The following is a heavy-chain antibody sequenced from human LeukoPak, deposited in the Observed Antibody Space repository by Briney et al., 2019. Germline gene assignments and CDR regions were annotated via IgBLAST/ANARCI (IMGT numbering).Heavy chain of an antibody. CDR1: GFTFSSYA. D-gene: IGHD2-2*01. Sequence: PGGSLRLSCSASGFTFSSYAMHWVRQAPGKGLEYVSAISSNGGSTYYADSAKGRFTISRDNSKNTLYLQMSSLRAEDTAVYYCVKGVVVPAAMFDYWGQGTLVTVSS. CDR3: VKGVVVPAAMFDY. J-gene: IGHJ4*02. V-gene: IGHV3-64D*06. CDR2: ISSNGGST.